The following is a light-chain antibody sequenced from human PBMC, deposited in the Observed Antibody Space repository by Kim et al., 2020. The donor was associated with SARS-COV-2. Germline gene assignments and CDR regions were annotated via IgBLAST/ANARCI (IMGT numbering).Light chain of an antibody. CDR1: QSVSSSY. J-gene: IGKJ4*01. CDR3: QQYGSSPLT. CDR2: GAS. Sequence: LSPGESASLSGRASQSVSSSYLAWYQQKPGQAPRLLIYGASSRATGIPDRFSGSGSGTDFTLTISRLEPEDFAVYYCQQYGSSPLTFGGGTKLEIK. V-gene: IGKV3-20*01.